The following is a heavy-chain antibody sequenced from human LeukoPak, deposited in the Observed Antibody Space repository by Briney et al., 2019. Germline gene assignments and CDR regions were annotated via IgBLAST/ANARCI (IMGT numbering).Heavy chain of an antibody. CDR2: FDPEDGEK. V-gene: IGHV1-24*01. D-gene: IGHD3-16*01. CDR1: RYTLTALS. CDR3: ATGPIDMIVDYLHY. Sequence: EASVKVSCKISRYTLTALSMHWVRPAPGKGLECMGRFDPEDGEKIYAQNFQGRVTMTEDTSADTAYMELYSLRSEDTAVYYCATGPIDMIVDYLHYWGQGTLVTVSS. J-gene: IGHJ4*02.